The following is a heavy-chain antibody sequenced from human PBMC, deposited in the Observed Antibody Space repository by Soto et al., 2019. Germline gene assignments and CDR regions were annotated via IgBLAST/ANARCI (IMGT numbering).Heavy chain of an antibody. Sequence: HPAWSLGLSCXAXGFTFSSYSMNWVRQAPGKGLEWVSYISSSSSTIYYADSVKGRFTISRDNAKNSLYLQMNSLRDEDTAVYYXAREGGNLXXFDPWGQGTLVTVSS. CDR2: ISSSSSTI. CDR1: GFTFSSYS. V-gene: IGHV3-48*02. CDR3: AREGGNLXXFDP. D-gene: IGHD1-26*01. J-gene: IGHJ5*02.